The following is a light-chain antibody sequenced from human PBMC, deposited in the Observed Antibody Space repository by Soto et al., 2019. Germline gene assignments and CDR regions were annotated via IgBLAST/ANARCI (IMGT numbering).Light chain of an antibody. V-gene: IGKV3-20*01. Sequence: DIVLTQSPGTLSLSPGERAILARRASQTVNNNYLAWCQQKPGKAPRLLIYGASRRATGIPDRLSGSASGTDFTLTIRSLQPDDFATYYCQQYNYFWAFGQGTKVDIK. CDR3: QQYNYFWA. CDR2: GAS. J-gene: IGKJ1*01. CDR1: QTVNNNY.